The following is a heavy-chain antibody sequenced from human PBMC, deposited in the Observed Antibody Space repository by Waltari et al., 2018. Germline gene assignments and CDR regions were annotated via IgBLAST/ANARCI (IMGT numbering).Heavy chain of an antibody. Sequence: QVQLQESGPGLVKPSETLSLTCTVSGGSISSYYWSWIRQPAGKGLEWIGRIDTSGSTNYNPSLKSRVTMSVDTSKNQFSLKLSSVTAADTAVYYCAREKRRVVPAASFDYWGQGTLVTVSS. CDR2: IDTSGST. CDR3: AREKRRVVPAASFDY. J-gene: IGHJ4*02. V-gene: IGHV4-4*07. CDR1: GGSISSYY. D-gene: IGHD2-2*01.